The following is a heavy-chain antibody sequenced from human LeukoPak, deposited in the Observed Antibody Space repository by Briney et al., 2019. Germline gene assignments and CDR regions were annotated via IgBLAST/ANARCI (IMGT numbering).Heavy chain of an antibody. CDR1: GYTFNNYA. J-gene: IGHJ4*02. V-gene: IGHV7-4-1*02. CDR3: ARSNNDGDYLGVGFDY. Sequence: GASVKVSCKASGYTFNNYAMNWVRQAPGQGLEWMGWINTNTGNPTYAQGFTGRFVFSLDTSVSTASLQISSLKAEDTAVYYCARSNNDGDYLGVGFDYWGQGTLVTVSS. D-gene: IGHD3-16*01. CDR2: INTNTGNP.